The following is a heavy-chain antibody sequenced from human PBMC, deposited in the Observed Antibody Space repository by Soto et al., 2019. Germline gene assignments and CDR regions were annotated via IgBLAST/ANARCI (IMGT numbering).Heavy chain of an antibody. Sequence: VESLKISCNGSGYNFTNYWIGWVRQMPGKGLELMGIIYPGDSETMYSPSFQGQVTISADKSISTAYLQWSSLRASDTAMYYCVYLGDGYSYSLESWFDYWGQGTMVTVSS. D-gene: IGHD5-18*01. V-gene: IGHV5-51*01. CDR1: GYNFTNYW. J-gene: IGHJ4*02. CDR3: VYLGDGYSYSLESWFDY. CDR2: IYPGDSET.